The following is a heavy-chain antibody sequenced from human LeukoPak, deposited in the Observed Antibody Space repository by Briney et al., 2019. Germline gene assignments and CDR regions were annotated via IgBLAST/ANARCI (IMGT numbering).Heavy chain of an antibody. Sequence: GESLKISCKGSGYSFTSYWISWVRQMPGKGLEWMGRIDPSDSYTNYSPSFQGHVTISADKSISTAYLQWSSLKASDTAMYYRARHTHGIIAAGGQLPFDYWGQGTLVTVSS. D-gene: IGHD6-13*01. J-gene: IGHJ4*02. CDR3: ARHTHGIIAAGGQLPFDY. CDR1: GYSFTSYW. V-gene: IGHV5-10-1*01. CDR2: IDPSDSYT.